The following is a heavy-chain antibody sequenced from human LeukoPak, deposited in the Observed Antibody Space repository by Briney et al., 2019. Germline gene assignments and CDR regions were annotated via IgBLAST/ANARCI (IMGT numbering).Heavy chain of an antibody. Sequence: GGSLRNSCAASACTFSTSWMHWVRQAPGKGLVWVSRINSDGSSTNYADSVKGRFTISRDNAQNTLYLQMNSLRAEDTAVYYCAREGRGGYYGFDYWGQGTLVTVSS. CDR2: INSDGSST. D-gene: IGHD3-3*01. J-gene: IGHJ4*02. CDR1: ACTFSTSW. V-gene: IGHV3-74*01. CDR3: AREGRGGYYGFDY.